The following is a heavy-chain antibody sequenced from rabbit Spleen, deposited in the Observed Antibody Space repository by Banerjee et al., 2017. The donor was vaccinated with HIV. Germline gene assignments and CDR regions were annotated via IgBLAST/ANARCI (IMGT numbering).Heavy chain of an antibody. D-gene: IGHD1-1*01. CDR2: IYTGSSAPT. CDR3: VRGASGTGYYSL. J-gene: IGHJ3*01. Sequence: QEQLVESGGGLVKPEGSLTLTCKASGFDFSSYGVSWVRQAPGKGLEWIAYIYTGSSAPTYYASWAKGRFTISKTSSTTVTLQMTSLTAADTATYFCVRGASGTGYYSLWGQG. V-gene: IGHV1S45*01. CDR1: GFDFSSYG.